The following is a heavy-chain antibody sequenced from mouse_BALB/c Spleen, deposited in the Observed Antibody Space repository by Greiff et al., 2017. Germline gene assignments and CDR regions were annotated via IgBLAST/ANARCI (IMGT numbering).Heavy chain of an antibody. CDR2: ISDGGSYT. J-gene: IGHJ4*01. CDR3: ARGGYEGRYAMDY. D-gene: IGHD2-14*01. Sequence: EVKLVESGGGLVKPGGSLKLSCAASGFTFSDYYMYWVRQTPEKRLEWVATISDGGSYTYYPDSVKGRFTISRDTAKNNLYLQMSSLKSEDTAMYYCARGGYEGRYAMDYWGQGTSVTVSS. V-gene: IGHV5-4*02. CDR1: GFTFSDYY.